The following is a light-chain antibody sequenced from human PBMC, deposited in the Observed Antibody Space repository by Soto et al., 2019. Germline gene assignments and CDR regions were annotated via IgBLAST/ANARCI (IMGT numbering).Light chain of an antibody. CDR2: GNS. CDR1: SSNIGAGYD. V-gene: IGLV1-40*01. J-gene: IGLJ3*02. Sequence: QSVLTQPASVSGAPGQRVTISCTGSSSNIGAGYDVHWYQQLPGTAPKLLIYGNSNRPSGVPDRFSGSKSGTSASLAITGLQAEDEADYYSQSYDGSLSGPRFGGGTKLTVL. CDR3: QSYDGSLSGPR.